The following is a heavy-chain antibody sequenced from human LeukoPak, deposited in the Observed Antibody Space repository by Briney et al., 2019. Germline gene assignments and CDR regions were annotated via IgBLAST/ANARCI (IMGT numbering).Heavy chain of an antibody. D-gene: IGHD2-8*01. CDR2: VYQSGTT. Sequence: SETLSLTCTVSGFSISSGHYWGWVRQPPGAGLEWIGSVYQSGTTYYNPSLKSRVTTSVDMSKNQFSLRLRPVTAADTAVYYCASHANDLSCSNGVCYSKSFYYNYMDVWGKGTTVTVSS. J-gene: IGHJ6*03. CDR1: GFSISSGHY. CDR3: ASHANDLSCSNGVCYSKSFYYNYMDV. V-gene: IGHV4-38-2*02.